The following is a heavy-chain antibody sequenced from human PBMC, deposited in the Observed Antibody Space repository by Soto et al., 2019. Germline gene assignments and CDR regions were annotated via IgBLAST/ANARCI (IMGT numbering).Heavy chain of an antibody. J-gene: IGHJ4*01. CDR2: VKSKTDGGSS. D-gene: IGHD1-26*01. CDR1: GFPFSNAW. V-gene: IGHV3-15*07. Sequence: GGSLRLSCAASGFPFSNAWINWVRQVPGKGLEWVGRVKSKTDGGSSDYAAPVKGRFAVSRDDSKNIVYLQMNSLKIEDTGVYYCTTDSRTTLPEIRFDYWGNGTQVTVST. CDR3: TTDSRTTLPEIRFDY.